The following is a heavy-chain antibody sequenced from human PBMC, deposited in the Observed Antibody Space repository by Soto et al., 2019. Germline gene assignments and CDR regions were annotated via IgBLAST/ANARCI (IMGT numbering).Heavy chain of an antibody. CDR3: ARVGIAAAMVYNWFDP. Sequence: SETLSLTCAVYGGSFSGYYWSWIRQPPGKGLECIGEINHSGSTNYNPSLKSRVAISVDTSMNQFSLKLSSVTAADTSVYYCARVGIAAAMVYNWFDPWGQGTLVTVPQ. J-gene: IGHJ5*02. CDR1: GGSFSGYY. V-gene: IGHV4-34*01. D-gene: IGHD6-13*01. CDR2: INHSGST.